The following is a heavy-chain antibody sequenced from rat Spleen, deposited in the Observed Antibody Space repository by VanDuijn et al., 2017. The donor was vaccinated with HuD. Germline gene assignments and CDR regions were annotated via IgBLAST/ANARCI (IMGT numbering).Heavy chain of an antibody. CDR1: GFTFSNYG. CDR3: AREAGLPFHHFDY. Sequence: EVQLVESGGGLVQPGRSLKLSCAASGFTFSNYGMAWVRQAPTKGLEWVATISYDGSSTYYRDSVKGRFTISRDNAKSTLYLQMDSLRSEDTATYYCAREAGLPFHHFDYWGQGVMVTVSS. D-gene: IGHD1-4*01. V-gene: IGHV5-29*01. CDR2: ISYDGSST. J-gene: IGHJ2*01.